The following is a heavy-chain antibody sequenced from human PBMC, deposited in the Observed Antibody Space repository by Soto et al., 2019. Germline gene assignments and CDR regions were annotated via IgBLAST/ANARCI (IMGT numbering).Heavy chain of an antibody. J-gene: IGHJ5*01. CDR3: ARGLYREYGHDS. V-gene: IGHV3-74*01. CDR1: GFTFGNFW. CDR2: INSDGST. D-gene: IGHD3-10*01. Sequence: PGGSLRLSCAASGFTFGNFWMHWVRQAPGKWLVWVSRINSDGSTSYADFVKGRLTISSDNAKNTVYLQMNSLRAEDTAVYYCARGLYREYGHDSWGQGALVTVSS.